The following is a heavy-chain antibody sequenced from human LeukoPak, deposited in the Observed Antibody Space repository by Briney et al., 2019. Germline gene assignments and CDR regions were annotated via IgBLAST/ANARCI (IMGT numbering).Heavy chain of an antibody. CDR1: GGSISSGGYS. CDR3: ARGGSSGYFDY. V-gene: IGHV4-30-2*01. D-gene: IGHD3-22*01. Sequence: PSETLSLTCAVSGGSISSGGYSWSWIRQPPGKGLEWIGYIYHSGSTYYNPSLKSRVTISVDRSKNQFSLKLSSVTAADTAVYYCARGGSSGYFDYWGQGTLVTVSS. CDR2: IYHSGST. J-gene: IGHJ4*02.